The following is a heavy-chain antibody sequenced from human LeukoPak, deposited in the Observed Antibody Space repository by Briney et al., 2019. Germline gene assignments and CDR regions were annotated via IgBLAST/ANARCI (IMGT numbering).Heavy chain of an antibody. J-gene: IGHJ4*02. D-gene: IGHD5-24*01. V-gene: IGHV3-23*01. CDR3: AKKPATIKFPFDI. CDR1: GFSFSTYD. CDR2: STTGGYT. Sequence: GGSLRLSCVGSGFSFSTYDMGWVRQTPGKGLAWVCASTTGGYTEDADSVKGRFTISRDNSQNTLFLQMRSLRAEDTAVYYCAKKPATIKFPFDIWGQGTLVTVSS.